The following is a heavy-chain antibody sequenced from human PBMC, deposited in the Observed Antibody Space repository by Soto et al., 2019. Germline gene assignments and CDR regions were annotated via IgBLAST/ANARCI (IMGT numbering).Heavy chain of an antibody. CDR1: GFIFSSYA. CDR3: ARGSSAGEFDY. D-gene: IGHD6-19*01. Sequence: EVQLLESGGGSVQPGGSLRLSCAASGFIFSSYAMGWVRQAPGKGLEWVSAISGRGGTTYYADSVKGRFTISRDNSKNTLYLQMSSLRGQDTAVYYCARGSSAGEFDYWGQGALVTVSS. V-gene: IGHV3-23*01. CDR2: ISGRGGTT. J-gene: IGHJ4*02.